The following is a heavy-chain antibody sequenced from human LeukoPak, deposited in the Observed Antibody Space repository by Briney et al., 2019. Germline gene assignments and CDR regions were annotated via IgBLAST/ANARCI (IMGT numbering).Heavy chain of an antibody. V-gene: IGHV3-20*04. CDR2: INWEGGST. CDR1: GFTLDEYD. Sequence: GGSLRLSCAASGFTLDEYDMRGVRHARGRGGEGGSNINWEGGSTKYADCVKSRFTICRDNAKNTPYEQMKSRREEDTAFYYCARGLMGGFPRFDYWGQGTLVTVSS. CDR3: ARGLMGGFPRFDY. J-gene: IGHJ4*02. D-gene: IGHD2-8*01.